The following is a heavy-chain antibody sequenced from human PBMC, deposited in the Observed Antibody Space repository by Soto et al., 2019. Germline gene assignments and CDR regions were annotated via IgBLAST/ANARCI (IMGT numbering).Heavy chain of an antibody. CDR3: ARDFGGTYYYGSGSLY. CDR2: IKHDGSEQ. CDR1: GFTFDNYW. V-gene: IGHV3-7*01. D-gene: IGHD3-10*01. Sequence: EVQLVESGGGLVQPGGSLRLSCAASGFTFDNYWMSWVRQAPGKGLEWVAIIKHDGSEQSYGDSVKGRFTISRDNAKNSLYLQLKSLRAEDMAVYYCARDFGGTYYYGSGSLYWGQGTLVTVSS. J-gene: IGHJ4*02.